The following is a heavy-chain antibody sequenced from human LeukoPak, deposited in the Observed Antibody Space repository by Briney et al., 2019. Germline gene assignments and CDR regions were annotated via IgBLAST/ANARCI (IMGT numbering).Heavy chain of an antibody. V-gene: IGHV3-23*01. D-gene: IGHD3-10*01. CDR2: ISGSGGST. CDR1: GFTFSSYA. Sequence: GGSLRLSCAASGFTFSSYAMSWVRQAPGKGLEWVSAISGSGGSTYYADSVKGRFTISRDNSKNTLYLQMNSLRAEDTAVYYCAKDRGTYYYGSGSFPPDYWGQGTLVTVSS. CDR3: AKDRGTYYYGSGSFPPDY. J-gene: IGHJ4*02.